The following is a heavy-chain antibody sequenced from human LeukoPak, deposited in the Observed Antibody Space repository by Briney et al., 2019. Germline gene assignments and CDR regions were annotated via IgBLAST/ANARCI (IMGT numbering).Heavy chain of an antibody. Sequence: GASVKVSCKASGYTFTSYAMNWVRQAPGQGLEWMGLINPSGSSTLYAQKFQGRVTMTRDMSTTTDYMELSSLRSEDTAVYYCARDIAWWFDPWGQGTLVTVSS. CDR1: GYTFTSYA. D-gene: IGHD3-16*02. CDR2: INPSGSST. V-gene: IGHV1-46*01. CDR3: ARDIAWWFDP. J-gene: IGHJ5*02.